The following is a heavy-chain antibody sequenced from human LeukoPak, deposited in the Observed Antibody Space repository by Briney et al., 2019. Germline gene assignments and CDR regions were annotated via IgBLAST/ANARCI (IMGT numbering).Heavy chain of an antibody. D-gene: IGHD3-3*01. CDR1: GYTFTSYD. V-gene: IGHV1-8*01. CDR3: ARGPRITIFGVEYYYYYMDV. J-gene: IGHJ6*03. CDR2: MNPNSGNT. Sequence: ASVKVSCKASGYTFTSYDINWVRQATGQGLEWMGWMNPNSGNTGYAQKSQGRVTMTRNTSISTAYMELSSLRSEDTAVYYCARGPRITIFGVEYYYYYMDVWGKGTTVTVSS.